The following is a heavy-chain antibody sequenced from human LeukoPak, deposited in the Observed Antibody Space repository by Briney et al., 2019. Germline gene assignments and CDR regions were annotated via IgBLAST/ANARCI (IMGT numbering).Heavy chain of an antibody. D-gene: IGHD3-3*01. Sequence: GGSLRHSCAASGFTFSNYNMNWVRQAPGKGLEWVSYISSSSSTIYYADSVKGRFTISRDNAKNSLYLQMNSLRVEDTAVFYCARDRGGTDDFWSGYYTGYFDYWGQGTLVTVSS. CDR3: ARDRGGTDDFWSGYYTGYFDY. CDR2: ISSSSSTI. CDR1: GFTFSNYN. J-gene: IGHJ4*02. V-gene: IGHV3-48*01.